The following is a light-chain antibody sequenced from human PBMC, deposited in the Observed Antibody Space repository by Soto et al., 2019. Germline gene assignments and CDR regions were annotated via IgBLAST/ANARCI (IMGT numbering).Light chain of an antibody. J-gene: IGLJ1*01. CDR3: SSYTSSSTRV. CDR2: EVS. Sequence: QSVLTQPASMSGPPGQSITISCTGTSSDVGAYDYVSWYQQHPDKAPKLMIYEVSNRPSGVSNRFSGSKSVNTATLTISGLQAEDEADYYCSSYTSSSTRVFGTGTKVTVL. V-gene: IGLV2-14*03. CDR1: SSDVGAYDY.